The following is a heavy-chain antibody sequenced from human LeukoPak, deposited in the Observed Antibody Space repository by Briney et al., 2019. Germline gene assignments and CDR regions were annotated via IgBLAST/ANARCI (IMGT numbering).Heavy chain of an antibody. CDR2: ISSRSTYI. D-gene: IGHD3-22*01. V-gene: IGHV3-21*01. CDR3: ASGSSGYPPY. J-gene: IGHJ4*02. CDR1: GFTFITYS. Sequence: GGSLRLSCAASGFTFITYSMNWVRQAPGKGLEWVSSISSRSTYIYYADSVKGRFTISRDNAKNSLYLQMNSLRAEDTAVYYCASGSSGYPPYWGQGTLVTVSS.